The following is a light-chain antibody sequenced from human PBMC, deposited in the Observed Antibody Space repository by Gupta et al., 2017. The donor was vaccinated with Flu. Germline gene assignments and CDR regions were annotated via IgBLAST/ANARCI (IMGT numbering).Light chain of an antibody. CDR1: AADIGNNA. CDR2: YDD. J-gene: IGLJ1*01. V-gene: IGLV1-36*01. Sequence: QSALTQPPSMSRAPGQRVTISCSGSAADIGNNAVNWYQHLPGKPPKLLIYYDDALTSGVSDRFSASKSGASASLTISGLESEDEGHYYCATWNDRLSSNMFGTGTKVTVL. CDR3: ATWNDRLSSNM.